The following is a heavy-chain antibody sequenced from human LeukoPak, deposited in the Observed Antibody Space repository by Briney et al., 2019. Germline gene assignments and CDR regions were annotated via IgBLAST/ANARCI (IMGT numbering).Heavy chain of an antibody. CDR2: INPDSGVR. CDR1: GYTFTGYY. D-gene: IGHD2-15*01. Sequence: ASVKVSCKASGYTFTGYYMHWVRQAPGQGLEWMGWINPDSGVRKSAQNFQGRVTMSRDTSISTAFMELSRLRSDDTAVYFCARDLATISLYYWGQGTLVTVSS. V-gene: IGHV1-2*02. J-gene: IGHJ4*02. CDR3: ARDLATISLYY.